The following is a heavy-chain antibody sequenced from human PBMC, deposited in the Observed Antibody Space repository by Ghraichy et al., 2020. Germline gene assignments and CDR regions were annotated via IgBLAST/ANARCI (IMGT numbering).Heavy chain of an antibody. V-gene: IGHV1-2*02. CDR2: INPNSGGT. J-gene: IGHJ4*02. Sequence: ASVKVSCKASGYTFTGYYMHWVRQAPGQGLEWMGWINPNSGGTNYAQKFQGRVTMTRDTSISTAYMELSRLRSDDTAVYYCARVVGMVRGVTLYYFDYWGQGTLVTVSS. CDR3: ARVVGMVRGVTLYYFDY. D-gene: IGHD3-10*01. CDR1: GYTFTGYY.